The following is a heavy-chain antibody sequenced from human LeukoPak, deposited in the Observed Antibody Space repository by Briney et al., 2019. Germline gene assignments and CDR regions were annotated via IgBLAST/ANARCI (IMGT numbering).Heavy chain of an antibody. CDR3: ARGLYEGAPRVDY. D-gene: IGHD1-26*01. V-gene: IGHV1-2*02. Sequence: ASVKVSCKASGYTFTGYYMHWVRQAPGQGLEWMGWINPNSGGTNYAQKFQGRVTMTRDTTISTAYMELSRLRSDDTAVYYCARGLYEGAPRVDYWGQGTLVTVSS. CDR1: GYTFTGYY. CDR2: INPNSGGT. J-gene: IGHJ4*02.